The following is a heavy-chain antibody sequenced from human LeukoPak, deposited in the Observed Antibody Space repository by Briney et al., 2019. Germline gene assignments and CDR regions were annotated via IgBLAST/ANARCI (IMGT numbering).Heavy chain of an antibody. CDR2: ISSSGSTI. CDR1: GVTFRSNE. J-gene: IGHJ3*02. CDR3: ASGVHYTSGWIDI. V-gene: IGHV3-48*03. Sequence: PGGSLRLSCAASGVTFRSNEMNWVRQAPGKGLEWLSYISSSGSTIHYVDSVKGRFTISRDNAKNSPFLQMNSLRAEDTAVYYCASGVHYTSGWIDIWGQGTMVTVSS. D-gene: IGHD6-19*01.